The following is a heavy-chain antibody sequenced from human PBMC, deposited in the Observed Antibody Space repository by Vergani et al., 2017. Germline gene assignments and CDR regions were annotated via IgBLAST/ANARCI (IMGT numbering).Heavy chain of an antibody. J-gene: IGHJ4*02. CDR3: ARGSEGYSGANDY. CDR2: ISYDGSNK. V-gene: IGHV3-30-3*01. Sequence: QVQLVESGGGVVQPGRSLRLSCAASGFTFSSYAMHWVRQAPGKGLEWVAVISYDGSNKYYADSVKGRFTISRDNSKNTLYLQMNSLRAEDTAVYYCARGSEGYSGANDYWGQGTLVTVSS. D-gene: IGHD3-10*01. CDR1: GFTFSSYA.